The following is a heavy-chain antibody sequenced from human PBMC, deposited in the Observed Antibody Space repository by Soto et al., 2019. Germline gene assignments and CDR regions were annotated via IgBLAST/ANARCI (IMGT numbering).Heavy chain of an antibody. V-gene: IGHV1-69*08. Sequence: QVQLVQSGAEVKKPGSSVKVSCKASGGTFSSYTISWVRQAPGQGLEWMGRIIPILGIANYAQKFQGRVTITADKSTSTAYMELSSLRSEDTAVYYFAREYGDYVGAFDIWGQGTMVTVSS. CDR1: GGTFSSYT. CDR2: IIPILGIA. D-gene: IGHD4-17*01. CDR3: AREYGDYVGAFDI. J-gene: IGHJ3*02.